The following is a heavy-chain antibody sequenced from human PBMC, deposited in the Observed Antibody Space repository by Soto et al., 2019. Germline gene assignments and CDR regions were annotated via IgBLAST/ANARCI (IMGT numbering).Heavy chain of an antibody. V-gene: IGHV1-69*01. J-gene: IGHJ5*02. Sequence: QVQLVQSGAEVKKPGSSVKVSCKASGGTFSSYAISWVRQAPGQGLEWMGGIIPIFGTANYAQKFQGRVTITADESTSTAYMGLSCLRSEDTAVYYCGRDPAPQWIPCRAYNWFDPWGQGTLVTVSS. CDR1: GGTFSSYA. CDR3: GRDPAPQWIPCRAYNWFDP. CDR2: IIPIFGTA. D-gene: IGHD5-18*01.